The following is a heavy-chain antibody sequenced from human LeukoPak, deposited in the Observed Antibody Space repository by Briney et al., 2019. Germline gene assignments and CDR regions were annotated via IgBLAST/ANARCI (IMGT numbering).Heavy chain of an antibody. CDR2: IRYDGSNK. CDR3: AKDRYCSGGSCYSAYYYYMDV. CDR1: GFTFSSYG. Sequence: GGSLRLSCAASGFTFSSYGMHWVRQAPGKGLEWVAFIRYDGSNKYYADSVKGRFTISRDNSKNTLYLQMNSLRAEDTAVYYCAKDRYCSGGSCYSAYYYYMDVWGKGTTVTISS. J-gene: IGHJ6*03. D-gene: IGHD2-15*01. V-gene: IGHV3-30*02.